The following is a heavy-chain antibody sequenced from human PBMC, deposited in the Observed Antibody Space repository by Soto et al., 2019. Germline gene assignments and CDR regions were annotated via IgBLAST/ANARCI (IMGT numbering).Heavy chain of an antibody. CDR2: VRDSGANT. CDR1: GFTFSTYA. Sequence: LRLSCEASGFTFSTYAMTWVRQAPGKGLEWVSSVRDSGANTYYADSVKSRFTISRDNSRNTLYLQMNSLRGNDTALYYCARSRRTYGDYYDLWGQGTVVTVSS. J-gene: IGHJ4*02. CDR3: ARSRRTYGDYYDL. D-gene: IGHD4-17*01. V-gene: IGHV3-23*01.